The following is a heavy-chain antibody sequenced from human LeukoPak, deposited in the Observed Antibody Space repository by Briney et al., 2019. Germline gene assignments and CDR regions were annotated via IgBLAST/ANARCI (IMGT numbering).Heavy chain of an antibody. V-gene: IGHV3-48*03. CDR3: ARDSSGWYHWFDP. J-gene: IGHJ5*02. Sequence: GGSLRLSCAASEFTFADYGMSWVRQTPGKGLEWVSYISSSGGTIYYADSVKGRFTISRDNAKNSLYLQMNSLRAEDTAVYYCARDSSGWYHWFDPWGQGTVVTVSS. D-gene: IGHD6-13*01. CDR1: EFTFADYG. CDR2: ISSSGGTI.